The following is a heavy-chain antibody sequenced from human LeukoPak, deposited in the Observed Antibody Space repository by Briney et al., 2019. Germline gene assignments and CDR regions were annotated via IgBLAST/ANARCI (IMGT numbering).Heavy chain of an antibody. CDR3: AKHSSSIAARPVDY. CDR1: GFTFSSYA. D-gene: IGHD6-6*01. V-gene: IGHV3-23*01. J-gene: IGHJ4*02. CDR2: ISGSGGST. Sequence: GGSLRLSCAASGFTFSSYAMSWVRQAPGKGLEWVSAISGSGGSTYYADSVEGRFTISRDNSKNTLYLQMNSLRAEDTAVYYCAKHSSSIAARPVDYWGQGTLVTVSS.